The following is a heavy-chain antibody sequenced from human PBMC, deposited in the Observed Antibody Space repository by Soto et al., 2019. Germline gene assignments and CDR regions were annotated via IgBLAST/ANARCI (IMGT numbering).Heavy chain of an antibody. CDR2: LVVGSGNT. Sequence: GASVKVSCKTSGFMFTSSAVQWVRQARGQRLEWIGWLVVGSGNTHYAQHFQERVTLTRDMSTGTAYMELNSLGVEDTATYYCATDDGRGLRYWGQGTLVTVSS. V-gene: IGHV1-58*01. CDR1: GFMFTSSA. J-gene: IGHJ4*02. CDR3: ATDDGRGLRY. D-gene: IGHD3-16*01.